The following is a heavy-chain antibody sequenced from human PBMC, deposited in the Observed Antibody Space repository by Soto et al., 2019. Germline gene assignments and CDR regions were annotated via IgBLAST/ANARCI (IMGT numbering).Heavy chain of an antibody. J-gene: IGHJ6*02. Sequence: SVKVSCKASGYTFTCYYMHWVRQAPGQGLEWMGGIIPIFGTANYAQKFQGRVTITADESTSTAYMELSSLRSEDTAVYYCARVRVPAAIVYYGMDVWGQGTTVTVSS. CDR1: GYTFTCYY. CDR3: ARVRVPAAIVYYGMDV. D-gene: IGHD2-2*01. CDR2: IIPIFGTA. V-gene: IGHV1-69*13.